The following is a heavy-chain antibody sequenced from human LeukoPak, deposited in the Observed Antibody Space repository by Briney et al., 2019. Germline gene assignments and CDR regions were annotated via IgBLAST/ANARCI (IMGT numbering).Heavy chain of an antibody. CDR1: GYSISSGYY. CDR2: IYHSGST. D-gene: IGHD2-15*01. Sequence: SETLSLTCTVSGYSISSGYYWGWIRQPPGKGLEWIGSIYHSGSTYYNPSLQSRVTISVDTSKNQFSLKLSSVTAADTAVYYCARESRVVGVDYWGQGTLVTVSS. V-gene: IGHV4-38-2*02. J-gene: IGHJ4*02. CDR3: ARESRVVGVDY.